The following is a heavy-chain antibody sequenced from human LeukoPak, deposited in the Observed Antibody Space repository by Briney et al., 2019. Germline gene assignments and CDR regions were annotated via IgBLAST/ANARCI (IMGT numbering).Heavy chain of an antibody. CDR1: GFSFSTYA. J-gene: IGHJ4*02. D-gene: IGHD3-22*01. CDR3: AKDRESSGYVLDY. Sequence: GGSLRLSCAASGFSFSTYAMNWVRQAPGKRLEWVSSITATGRDTYYALSVKGRITISRDNSKNTLYLQMNSLRAEDTAVYYCAKDRESSGYVLDYWGQGTLVTVSS. V-gene: IGHV3-23*01. CDR2: ITATGRDT.